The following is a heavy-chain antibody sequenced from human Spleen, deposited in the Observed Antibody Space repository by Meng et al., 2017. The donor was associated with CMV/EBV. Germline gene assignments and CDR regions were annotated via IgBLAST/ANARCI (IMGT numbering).Heavy chain of an antibody. Sequence: GGSLRLSCTASGFSFSDYYMSWIRQAPGKGLQWISHISTSSSTIYYADSVKGRFIISRDNAKNSLYLQMNSLRAEDTAVYYCARDRSATTTYYYYGMDVWGQGTTVTVSS. V-gene: IGHV3-11*01. CDR1: GFSFSDYY. CDR3: ARDRSATTTYYYYGMDV. CDR2: ISTSSSTI. J-gene: IGHJ6*02. D-gene: IGHD1-7*01.